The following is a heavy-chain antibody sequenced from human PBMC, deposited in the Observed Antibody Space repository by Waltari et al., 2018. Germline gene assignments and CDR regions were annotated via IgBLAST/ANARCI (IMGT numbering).Heavy chain of an antibody. CDR2: VDPEDGQA. J-gene: IGHJ3*01. V-gene: IGHV1-69-2*01. CDR3: ATALGDNTSASRPFHL. Sequence: EVQLRQSGAELRKPGTPVKISCQASGYTFSDYYIHWVQQAPGKGLQWVGLVDPEDGQAIYAEKFQGRVTITADTSTDTAYLELSSLTSEDTAVFYCATALGDNTSASRPFHLWGQGTVITVSS. CDR1: GYTFSDYY. D-gene: IGHD3-10*01.